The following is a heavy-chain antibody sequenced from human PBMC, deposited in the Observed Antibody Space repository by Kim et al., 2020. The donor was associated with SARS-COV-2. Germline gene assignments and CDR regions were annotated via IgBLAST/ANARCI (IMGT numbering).Heavy chain of an antibody. CDR1: GYSFTSYW. Sequence: GESLKISCKGSGYSFTSYWISWVRQMPGKGLEWMGRIDPSDSYTNYSPSFQGHVTISADKSISTAYLQWSSLKASDTAMYYCARHSTWGTVTTLTPYGMDVWGQGTTVTVSS. CDR3: ARHSTWGTVTTLTPYGMDV. CDR2: IDPSDSYT. J-gene: IGHJ6*02. V-gene: IGHV5-10-1*01. D-gene: IGHD4-17*01.